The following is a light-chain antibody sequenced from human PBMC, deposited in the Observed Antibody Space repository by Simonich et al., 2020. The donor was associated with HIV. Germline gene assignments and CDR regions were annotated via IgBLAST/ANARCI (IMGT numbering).Light chain of an antibody. CDR1: SSDVGGYNF. J-gene: IGLJ3*02. CDR2: EVT. Sequence: QSALTQPASASGSPGQSVTISCTGTSSDVGGYNFVSWYQQHPGKAPKLMIYEVTKRPSGVPDRFSGSKSDNTASLTVSGLQAEDEADYYCSSYTSSSTWVFGGGTKLTVL. CDR3: SSYTSSSTWV. V-gene: IGLV2-8*01.